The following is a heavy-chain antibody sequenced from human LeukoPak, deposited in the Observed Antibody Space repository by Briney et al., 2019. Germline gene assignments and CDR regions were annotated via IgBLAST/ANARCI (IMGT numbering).Heavy chain of an antibody. CDR3: AKNKYSSSSGIDY. CDR1: GFTFSSYG. Sequence: GGSLRLSCAASGFTFSSYGMHWARQAPGKGLKWVAFIRYDGSNKYYADSVDGRFTISRDNSKNTLYLQMNSPRAEDTAVYYCAKNKYSSSSGIDYWGQGTLVTVSS. D-gene: IGHD6-6*01. V-gene: IGHV3-30*02. J-gene: IGHJ4*02. CDR2: IRYDGSNK.